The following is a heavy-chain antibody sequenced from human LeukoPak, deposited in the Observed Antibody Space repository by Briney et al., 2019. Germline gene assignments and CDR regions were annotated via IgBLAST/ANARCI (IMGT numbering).Heavy chain of an antibody. CDR2: IWYDGSNK. J-gene: IGHJ6*02. CDR1: GFTFSSYG. Sequence: GGSLRLSCAASGFTFSSYGMHWVRQAAGKGLEWVAVIWYDGSNKYYADSVKGRFTISRDNSKNTLYLQMNSLRAEDTAVYYCAREALYDSKSGMDVWGQGTTVTVSS. V-gene: IGHV3-33*01. D-gene: IGHD3-22*01. CDR3: AREALYDSKSGMDV.